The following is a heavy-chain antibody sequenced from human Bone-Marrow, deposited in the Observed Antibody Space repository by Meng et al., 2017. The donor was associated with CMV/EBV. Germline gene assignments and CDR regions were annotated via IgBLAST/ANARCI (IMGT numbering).Heavy chain of an antibody. J-gene: IGHJ1*01. D-gene: IGHD4-11*01. CDR3: ARDKDNSNPEYLQH. CDR2: IKQDGSEK. CDR1: GFTFSSYW. V-gene: IGHV3-7*01. Sequence: GESLKISCAASGFTFSSYWISWVRQAPGKGLEWVANIKQDGSEKYYVDSVKGRFTITRDNAKYSLYLQMNSLRAEDTAVDYCARDKDNSNPEYLQHWGQGTMVTVYS.